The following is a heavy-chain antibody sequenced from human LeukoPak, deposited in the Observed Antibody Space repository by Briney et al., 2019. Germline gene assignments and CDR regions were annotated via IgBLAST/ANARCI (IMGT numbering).Heavy chain of an antibody. CDR2: IKQDGSEK. CDR3: ARGGGKDSGSYQGEFDY. CDR1: GFTFSSYW. Sequence: KAGGSLRLSCAASGFTFSSYWMSWVRQAPGKGLEWVANIKQDGSEKYYVDSVKGRFTTSRDNAKNSLYLQMNSLRAEDTAVYYCARGGGKDSGSYQGEFDYWGQGTLVTVSS. V-gene: IGHV3-7*01. J-gene: IGHJ4*02. D-gene: IGHD1-26*01.